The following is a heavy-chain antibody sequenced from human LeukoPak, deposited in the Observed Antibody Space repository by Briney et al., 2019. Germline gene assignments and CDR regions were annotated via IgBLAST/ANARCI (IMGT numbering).Heavy chain of an antibody. J-gene: IGHJ4*02. CDR3: ARGTGYSSSWPPH. V-gene: IGHV4-59*01. Sequence: SETVSLTCTVSGGSISSYYWSWIRQSPGKRLEWIGYVYRSGTTNYNVSLKSRVTISVDTSKNQFSLSLRSVTAADTAVYYCARGTGYSSSWPPHWGQGTLVTVSS. D-gene: IGHD6-13*01. CDR1: GGSISSYY. CDR2: VYRSGTT.